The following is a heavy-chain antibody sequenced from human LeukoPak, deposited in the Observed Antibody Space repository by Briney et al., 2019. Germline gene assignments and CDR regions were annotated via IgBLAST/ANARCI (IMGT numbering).Heavy chain of an antibody. CDR2: IRYDGSNK. D-gene: IGHD6-13*01. Sequence: GGSLRLSCAASGFTFSNAWMSWVRQAPGKGLEWVAFIRYDGSNKYYADSVKGRFTISRDNSKNTLYLQMNSLRAEDTAVYYCAKDLSLPYSSSWSFDYWGQGTLVTVSS. J-gene: IGHJ4*02. CDR1: GFTFSNAW. V-gene: IGHV3-30*02. CDR3: AKDLSLPYSSSWSFDY.